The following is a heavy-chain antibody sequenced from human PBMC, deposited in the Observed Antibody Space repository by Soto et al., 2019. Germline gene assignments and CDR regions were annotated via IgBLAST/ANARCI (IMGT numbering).Heavy chain of an antibody. Sequence: ASVKVSCKASGGTFSSYAISWVRQAPGQGLEWMGGIIPIFGTANYAQKFQGRVTITADKSTSTAYMELSSLRSEDTAVYYCARDHEYSSSSFDYWGQGTLVTVS. CDR1: GGTFSSYA. J-gene: IGHJ4*02. D-gene: IGHD6-6*01. V-gene: IGHV1-69*06. CDR2: IIPIFGTA. CDR3: ARDHEYSSSSFDY.